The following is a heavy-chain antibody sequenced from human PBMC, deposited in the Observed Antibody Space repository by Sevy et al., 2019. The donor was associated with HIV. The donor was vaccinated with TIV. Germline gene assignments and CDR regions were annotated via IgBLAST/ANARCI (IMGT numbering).Heavy chain of an antibody. D-gene: IGHD3-22*01. Sequence: GGSLRLSCAASGFTVGSNYMSWVRQAPGKGLEWVSIIYSGVTTSYADSVKGRFTFSRDNSKNTLYLQMNSLRAEDTAVYYCARVGVYYYDSSGYYTTGNAFDIWGQGTMVTVSS. CDR3: ARVGVYYYDSSGYYTTGNAFDI. V-gene: IGHV3-53*01. CDR1: GFTVGSNY. CDR2: IYSGVTT. J-gene: IGHJ3*02.